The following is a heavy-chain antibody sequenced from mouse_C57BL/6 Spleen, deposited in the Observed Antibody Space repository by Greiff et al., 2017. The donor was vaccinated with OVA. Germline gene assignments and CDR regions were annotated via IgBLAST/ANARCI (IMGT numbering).Heavy chain of an antibody. CDR2: INPNNGGT. V-gene: IGHV1-26*01. Sequence: VQLQQSGPELVKPGASVKISCKASGYTFTDYYMNWVKQSHGKSLEWIGDINPNNGGTSYNQKFKGKATLTVDKSSSTAYMELRSLTSEDAAVYYCARGNDWYFDVWGKGTMVTVSA. J-gene: IGHJ1*03. D-gene: IGHD2-1*01. CDR3: ARGNDWYFDV. CDR1: GYTFTDYY.